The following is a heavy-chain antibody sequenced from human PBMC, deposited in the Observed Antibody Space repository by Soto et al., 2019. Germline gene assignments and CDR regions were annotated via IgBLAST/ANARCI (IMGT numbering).Heavy chain of an antibody. CDR1: GGSISSYY. D-gene: IGHD6-13*01. J-gene: IGHJ6*02. CDR2: IYYSGST. Sequence: SETLSLTCTVSGGSISSYYWSWIRQPPGKGLEWIGYIYYSGSTNYNPSLKSRVTISVDTSKNQFSLKLSSVTAADTAVYYCARVVGQQLVRGYYYYYGMDVWGQGTTVTVSS. CDR3: ARVVGQQLVRGYYYYYGMDV. V-gene: IGHV4-59*01.